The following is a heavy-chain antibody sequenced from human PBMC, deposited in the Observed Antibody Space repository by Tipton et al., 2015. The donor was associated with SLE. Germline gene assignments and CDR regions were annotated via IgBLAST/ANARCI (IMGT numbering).Heavy chain of an antibody. CDR1: GYSISSGYY. V-gene: IGHV4-38-2*02. J-gene: IGHJ4*01. CDR2: IYHRGST. Sequence: TLSLTCDVSGYSISSGYYWGWIRQPPGKGLEWVGSIYHRGSTHHNPSLKSRVTLSLDTSKNQFSLKLTSVTAADTAVYYCMRERISLVQGLLHYVDYWGHGTLVTVSS. D-gene: IGHD3-10*01. CDR3: MRERISLVQGLLHYVDY.